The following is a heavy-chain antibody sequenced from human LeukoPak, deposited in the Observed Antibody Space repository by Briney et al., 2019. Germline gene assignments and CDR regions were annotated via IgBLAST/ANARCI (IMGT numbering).Heavy chain of an antibody. Sequence: TSETLSLTCTVSGGSISSYYWSWIRQPPGKGLEWIGYIYYSGSTNYNPSLKSRVTISVDTSKNQFSLKLSSVTAADTAVYYCARAVYSSGWRWGQGTLVTVSS. CDR3: ARAVYSSGWR. J-gene: IGHJ4*02. CDR2: IYYSGST. V-gene: IGHV4-59*01. D-gene: IGHD6-19*01. CDR1: GGSISSYY.